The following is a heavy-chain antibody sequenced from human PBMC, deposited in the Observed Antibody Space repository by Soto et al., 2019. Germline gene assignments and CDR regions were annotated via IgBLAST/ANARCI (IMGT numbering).Heavy chain of an antibody. CDR2: IDWDDDK. Sequence: SGPTLVNPTQTLTLTCTFSGFSRSTSGMCVGWIRQPPGKALEWLALIDWDDDKYYSTSLKTRLTISKDTSRNQVVLTVTNMDPVDTATYYCARLXPPGGYYGYDFDWYFDLWGRGTLVTVSS. CDR1: GFSRSTSGMC. CDR3: ARLXPPGGYYGYDFDWYFDL. D-gene: IGHD5-12*01. J-gene: IGHJ2*01. V-gene: IGHV2-70*01.